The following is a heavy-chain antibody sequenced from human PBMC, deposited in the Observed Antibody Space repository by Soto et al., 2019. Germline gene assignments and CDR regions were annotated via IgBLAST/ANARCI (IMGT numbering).Heavy chain of an antibody. V-gene: IGHV1-69*12. CDR2: IIPFFGTV. CDR1: GLTFSSSA. Sequence: QVQLVQSGAEVKKPGSSVKVSCKASGLTFSSSALTWVRQAPGQGLEWMGGIIPFFGTVDYAQKFQGRVTSTADEATRTTYRELSSLSSEDTAVYYCAGEIESGGTSDPFDIWAKGTMATVSS. J-gene: IGHJ3*02. CDR3: AGEIESGGTSDPFDI. D-gene: IGHD2-15*01.